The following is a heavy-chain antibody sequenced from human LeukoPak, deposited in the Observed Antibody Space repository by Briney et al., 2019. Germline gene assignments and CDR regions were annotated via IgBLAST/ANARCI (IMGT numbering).Heavy chain of an antibody. D-gene: IGHD1-14*01. J-gene: IGHJ3*02. CDR1: GFTFSGYG. Sequence: GRSLRLSCAASGFTFSGYGMHWVRQAPGKGLEWVAVISYDGSNKYYADSVKGRFTISRDNSKNTLYLQMNSLRAEDTAVYYCAKDRRMGDAFDIWGQGTMVTVSS. V-gene: IGHV3-30*18. CDR3: AKDRRMGDAFDI. CDR2: ISYDGSNK.